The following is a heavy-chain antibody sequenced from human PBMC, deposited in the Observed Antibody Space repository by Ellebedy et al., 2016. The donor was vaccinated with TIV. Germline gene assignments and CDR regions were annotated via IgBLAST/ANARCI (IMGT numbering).Heavy chain of an antibody. CDR2: ISSSSTYI. V-gene: IGHV3-21*06. D-gene: IGHD6-19*01. J-gene: IGHJ1*01. CDR1: GFTFSSYS. Sequence: GESLKISCEASGFTFSSYSMNWARQAPGKGLEWIASISSSSTYIYYADSLKGRFIISRDNAENSVSLQMDSLRADDTAVYYCVRGGQWLVRETEYFQRWGQGTLVIVSS. CDR3: VRGGQWLVRETEYFQR.